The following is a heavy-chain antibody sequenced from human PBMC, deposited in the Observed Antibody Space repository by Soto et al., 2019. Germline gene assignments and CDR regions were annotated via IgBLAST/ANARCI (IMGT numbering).Heavy chain of an antibody. Sequence: GGSLRLSCAASGFTFSDYYMSWIRQAPGKGLEWVSYISSSGSTKYYADSGKGRFTISRDNAKNSLYLQMNSLRAEDTAVYYCARDRKYQPLYFDYWGQGTLVTVSS. CDR2: ISSSGSTK. CDR3: ARDRKYQPLYFDY. V-gene: IGHV3-11*01. J-gene: IGHJ4*02. CDR1: GFTFSDYY. D-gene: IGHD2-2*01.